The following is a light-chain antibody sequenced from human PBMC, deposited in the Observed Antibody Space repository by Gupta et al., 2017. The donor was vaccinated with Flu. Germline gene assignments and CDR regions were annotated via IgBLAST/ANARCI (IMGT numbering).Light chain of an antibody. CDR2: GAS. CDR3: QQYGSAPGGT. J-gene: IGKJ1*01. Sequence: VLTQSPGTRSFSQGERATLSCRASQSVSSSYLAWYQRTPGQAPRLLIYGASSRATGIPDKLSGSGSGAEFTLTISRLGPEELAVDDCQQYGSAPGGTFGQGTKVEIK. CDR1: QSVSSSY. V-gene: IGKV3-20*01.